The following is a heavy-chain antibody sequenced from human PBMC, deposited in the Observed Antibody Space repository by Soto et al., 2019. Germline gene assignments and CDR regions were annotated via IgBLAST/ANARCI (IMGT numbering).Heavy chain of an antibody. Sequence: QVQLQQWGAGLLKPSETLSLTCAVYGGSFSGYYWSWIRQPPGKGLEWIGEINHSGSTNYNPSLKSRVTISVETSKNQFSLKLSSVTAADTAVYYCARSRTHYWYFDLWGRGTLVTVSS. CDR3: ARSRTHYWYFDL. D-gene: IGHD1-7*01. CDR1: GGSFSGYY. V-gene: IGHV4-34*01. J-gene: IGHJ2*01. CDR2: INHSGST.